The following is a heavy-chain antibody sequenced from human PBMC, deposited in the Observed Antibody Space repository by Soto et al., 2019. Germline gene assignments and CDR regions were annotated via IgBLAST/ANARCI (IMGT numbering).Heavy chain of an antibody. CDR3: ARDPAP. Sequence: QVQLQESGPGLVKPSQTLSLTCTVSGGSISTGGYYWSWIRQHPGKGLEWIGYIYNSAPTYYNPPLKSRVTISVDTSKNQFSLRLSSVTVADTAVYYCARDPAPWGQGALVTVSS. J-gene: IGHJ5*02. CDR2: IYNSAPT. V-gene: IGHV4-31*03. CDR1: GGSISTGGYY.